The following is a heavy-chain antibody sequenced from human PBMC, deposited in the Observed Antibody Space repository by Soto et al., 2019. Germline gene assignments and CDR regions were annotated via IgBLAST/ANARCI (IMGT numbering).Heavy chain of an antibody. D-gene: IGHD3-10*01. CDR1: GGTFSSYA. V-gene: IGHV1-69*13. CDR2: IIPIFGTA. J-gene: IGHJ4*02. Sequence: SVKVSCKASGGTFSSYAISWVRQAPGQGLEWMGGIIPIFGTANYAQKFQGRVTITADESTSTAYMELSSLRSEDTAVYYCARDSDYYGSGSPSGFYDYWGQGTLVTVS. CDR3: ARDSDYYGSGSPSGFYDY.